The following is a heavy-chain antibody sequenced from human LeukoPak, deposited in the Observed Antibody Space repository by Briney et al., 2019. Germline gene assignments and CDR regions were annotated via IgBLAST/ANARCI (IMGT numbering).Heavy chain of an antibody. CDR2: IIPIFGTA. CDR1: GGTFSSSA. Sequence: ASVKVSCKASGGTFSSSAISWVRQAPGQGLEWMGGIIPIFGTANYAQKFQGRVTITTDESTSTAYMELSSLRSEDTAVYYGARGGYDSSGYYTDFDYWGQGTLVTVSS. CDR3: ARGGYDSSGYYTDFDY. J-gene: IGHJ4*02. D-gene: IGHD3-22*01. V-gene: IGHV1-69*05.